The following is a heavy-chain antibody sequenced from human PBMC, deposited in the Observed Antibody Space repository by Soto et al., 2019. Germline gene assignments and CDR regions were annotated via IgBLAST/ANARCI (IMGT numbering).Heavy chain of an antibody. D-gene: IGHD3-10*01. V-gene: IGHV1-18*01. J-gene: IGHJ4*02. CDR3: ARDLDGSGSYYTDY. CDR1: GYVFSGYG. CDR2: ISAYKGNK. Sequence: QVKLVQSGAEVKKPGASVKVSCKAPGYVFSGYGINWVRQVPGQGREWMGWISAYKGNKNYAQKFQGRVTMTTDTSTSTAYMELRSLRSDDTAVYYCARDLDGSGSYYTDYWGQGSLVTVSS.